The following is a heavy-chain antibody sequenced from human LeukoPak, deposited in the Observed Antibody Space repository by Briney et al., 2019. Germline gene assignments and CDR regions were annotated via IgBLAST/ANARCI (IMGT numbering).Heavy chain of an antibody. V-gene: IGHV3-23*01. CDR2: ISGSGGST. D-gene: IGHD6-13*01. J-gene: IGHJ4*02. CDR3: AKDLLSFSSSGPCDY. CDR1: GFTFSSYA. Sequence: GGSLRLSCAASGFTFSSYAMSWVRQAPGKGLEWVSAISGSGGSTYYADSVKGRFTISRDNSKNTLYLQMNSLRAEDTAVYYCAKDLLSFSSSGPCDYWGQGTLVTVSS.